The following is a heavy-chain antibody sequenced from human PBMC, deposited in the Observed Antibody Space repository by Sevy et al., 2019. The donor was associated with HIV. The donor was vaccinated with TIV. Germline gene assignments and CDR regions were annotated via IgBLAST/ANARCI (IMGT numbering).Heavy chain of an antibody. CDR1: GFTFRNYA. D-gene: IGHD1-26*01. Sequence: GGSLRLSCAASGFTFRNYAMNWVRQAPGKGLEWVSAISANGGSTYYADSVKGRFTISRDNSKNTLYLQMNSLRPEDTAVYYCANDRVWDVGDVFEIWGQGTMVTVSS. J-gene: IGHJ3*02. CDR3: ANDRVWDVGDVFEI. V-gene: IGHV3-23*01. CDR2: ISANGGST.